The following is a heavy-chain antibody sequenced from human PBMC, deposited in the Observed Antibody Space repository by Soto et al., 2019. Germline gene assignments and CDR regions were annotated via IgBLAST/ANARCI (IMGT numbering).Heavy chain of an antibody. CDR2: FFYSGST. CDR3: PRGGYPSLDY. Sequence: SETLSLTSTVSGGSLSSFYWSWIRQPPGKGLEWIGYFFYSGSTNYNPSLKSRVTISVDTSKNQFSLKLNSVTAADTAVYYRPRGGYPSLDYRGQGILVTVSS. V-gene: IGHV4-59*01. CDR1: GGSLSSFY. D-gene: IGHD5-12*01. J-gene: IGHJ4*02.